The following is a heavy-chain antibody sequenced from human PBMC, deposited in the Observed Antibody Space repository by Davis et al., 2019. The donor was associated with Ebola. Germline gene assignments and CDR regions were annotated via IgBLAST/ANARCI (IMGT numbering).Heavy chain of an antibody. J-gene: IGHJ6*02. CDR1: GFTFSDFW. D-gene: IGHD1-7*01. CDR2: ISSSSSYI. Sequence: GGSLRLSCAASGFTFSDFWMSWVRQAPGKGLEWVSSISSSSSYIYYADSVKGRFTISRDNAKNSLYLQMNSLRAEDTAVYYCAREGTGTFSNYYYGMDVWGQGTTVTVSS. CDR3: AREGTGTFSNYYYGMDV. V-gene: IGHV3-21*01.